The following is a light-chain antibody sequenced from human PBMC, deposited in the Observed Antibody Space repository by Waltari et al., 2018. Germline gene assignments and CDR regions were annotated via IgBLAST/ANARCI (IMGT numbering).Light chain of an antibody. CDR1: NTDMSDSDY. Sequence: QSALTQPPSASGSPAQSVTLSSPRTNTDMSDSDYFSWYHYHPGTAPQLLIYDVTKRPSGVPDRFSGSKSGNTASLTVSGLQAEDEADYYCSSYARSSHVVFGGGTKLTVL. CDR2: DVT. CDR3: SSYARSSHVV. V-gene: IGLV2-8*01. J-gene: IGLJ3*02.